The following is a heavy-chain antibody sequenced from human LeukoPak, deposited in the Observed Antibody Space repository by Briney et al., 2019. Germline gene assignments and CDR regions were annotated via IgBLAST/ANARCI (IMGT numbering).Heavy chain of an antibody. D-gene: IGHD2-2*01. J-gene: IGHJ5*02. CDR1: GGSISSYY. V-gene: IGHV4-59*01. CDR3: ARGGYGSSSHNWFDP. Sequence: PSETLCLTCTVSGGSISSYYWSWIRQPPGKGLEWIGYIYYSGSTNYNPSLKSRVTISVDTSKNQFSLKLSSVTAADTAVYYCARGGYGSSSHNWFDPWGQGTLVTVSS. CDR2: IYYSGST.